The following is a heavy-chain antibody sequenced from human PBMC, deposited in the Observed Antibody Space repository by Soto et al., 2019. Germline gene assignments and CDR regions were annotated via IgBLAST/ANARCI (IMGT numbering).Heavy chain of an antibody. CDR1: GYSFTSYW. CDR3: ARPAREYDYIWGSYRLRPYYMDV. CDR2: IYPVDSDT. Sequence: PGESLKISCKGSGYSFTSYWIGWVRQMPGKGLERMGIIYPVDSDTRYSPSFQGQVTISADKSISTAYLQWSSLKASDTAMYYCARPAREYDYIWGSYRLRPYYMDVWGKGTTVTVSS. V-gene: IGHV5-51*01. D-gene: IGHD3-16*02. J-gene: IGHJ6*03.